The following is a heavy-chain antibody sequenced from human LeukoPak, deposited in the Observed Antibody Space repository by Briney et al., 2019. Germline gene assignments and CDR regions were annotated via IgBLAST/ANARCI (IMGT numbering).Heavy chain of an antibody. V-gene: IGHV1-2*02. Sequence: AASVKVSCKASGYIFTGYYMHWVRQAPGQGLEWMGWINPNSGGTNYAQKFQGRVTMTRDTSISTAYMELSRLRSDDTAVYYCARVDYYDSIDYWGQGTLVTVSS. CDR2: INPNSGGT. CDR3: ARVDYYDSIDY. CDR1: GYIFTGYY. D-gene: IGHD3-22*01. J-gene: IGHJ4*02.